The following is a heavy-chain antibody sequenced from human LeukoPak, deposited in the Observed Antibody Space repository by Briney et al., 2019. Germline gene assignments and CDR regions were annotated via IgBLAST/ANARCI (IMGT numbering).Heavy chain of an antibody. CDR3: ARDQEGFDY. V-gene: IGHV1-46*01. J-gene: IGHJ4*02. CDR1: GYTFTSNY. CDR2: IYPRDGST. Sequence: ASVKVSCKASGYTFTSNYIHWVRQAPGQGLEWMGMIYPRDGSTSYAQKFQGRVTVTRDTSTSTVHMELSGLRSEDTAVYYCARDQEGFDYWGQGTLVTISS.